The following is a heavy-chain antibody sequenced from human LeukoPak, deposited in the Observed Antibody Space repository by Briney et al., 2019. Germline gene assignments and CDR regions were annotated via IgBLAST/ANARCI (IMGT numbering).Heavy chain of an antibody. Sequence: ASVKVPCKVSGYTLTKLSMHWVRQAPGKGLEWMGGFDPEDGETIYAQKFQGRVTMTEDTSTDTAYMELSSLRSEDTAVYYCAASPRITMIVVGALYFDYWGQGTLVTVSS. CDR2: FDPEDGET. CDR3: AASPRITMIVVGALYFDY. J-gene: IGHJ4*02. D-gene: IGHD3-22*01. CDR1: GYTLTKLS. V-gene: IGHV1-24*01.